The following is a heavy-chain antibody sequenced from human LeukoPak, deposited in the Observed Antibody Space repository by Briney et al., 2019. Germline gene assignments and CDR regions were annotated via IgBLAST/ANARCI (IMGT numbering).Heavy chain of an antibody. CDR1: GFTFSNYW. J-gene: IGHJ4*02. V-gene: IGHV3-7*04. Sequence: PGGSLRLSCTASGFTFSNYWMTWVRQAPGKGLEWVANIKQDGTAKYYVDSVKGRFTISRDNAKNSLYLQMNSLRAEDTAVYYCARGWFDCWGQGTLVTVSS. CDR2: IKQDGTAK. D-gene: IGHD5-24*01. CDR3: ARGWFDC.